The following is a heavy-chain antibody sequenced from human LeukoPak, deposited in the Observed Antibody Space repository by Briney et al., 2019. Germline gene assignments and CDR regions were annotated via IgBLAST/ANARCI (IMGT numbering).Heavy chain of an antibody. V-gene: IGHV1-2*02. CDR3: ATLRPYYDSSGYYPRAYYYFDY. CDR1: GYTFTGYY. CDR2: INPNSGGT. Sequence: ASVKVSCKASGYTFTGYYMHWVRQAPGQGLEWMGWINPNSGGTNYAQKFQGRVTMTEDTSTDTAYMELSSLRSEDTAVYYCATLRPYYDSSGYYPRAYYYFDYWGQGTLVTVSS. D-gene: IGHD3-22*01. J-gene: IGHJ4*02.